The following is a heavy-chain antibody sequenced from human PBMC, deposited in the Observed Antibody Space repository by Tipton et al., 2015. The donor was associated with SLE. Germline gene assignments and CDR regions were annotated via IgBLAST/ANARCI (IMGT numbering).Heavy chain of an antibody. V-gene: IGHV4-34*01. Sequence: TLSLTCAVYGGSFSGYYWSWIRQPPGKGLEWIGEINHSGSTNYNPSLKSRVTISVDTSKNQFSLKLTSVTAADTALYYCARAVVPATGALDYWGQGTLVTVSS. CDR3: ARAVVPATGALDY. CDR1: GGSFSGYY. J-gene: IGHJ4*02. D-gene: IGHD2-2*01. CDR2: INHSGST.